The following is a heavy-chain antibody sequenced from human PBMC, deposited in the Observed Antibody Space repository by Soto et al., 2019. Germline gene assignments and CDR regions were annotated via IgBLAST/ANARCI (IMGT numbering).Heavy chain of an antibody. Sequence: QVQLVQSGAEVKKPGASVKVSCKASGYTFTSYGISWVRQAPGQGLEWMGWISAYNGNTNYAQKLQGRVTMTTDTSTSTADMELRSLRSDDTAVYYCAQRGGYCSGGSCYYAFDIWGQGTMVTVSS. J-gene: IGHJ3*02. V-gene: IGHV1-18*01. D-gene: IGHD2-15*01. CDR3: AQRGGYCSGGSCYYAFDI. CDR2: ISAYNGNT. CDR1: GYTFTSYG.